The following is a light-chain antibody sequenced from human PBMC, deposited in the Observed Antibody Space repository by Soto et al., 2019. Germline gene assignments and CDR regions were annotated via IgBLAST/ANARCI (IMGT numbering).Light chain of an antibody. Sequence: QSVLTQPPSASGTPGQRVTISCSGSSSNIGSNTVNWYQLLPGTAPKLLIYSNNQRPSGVPDRFSGSKSGTSASLAISGLQSEDEADYCCAAWDDSLNGPVFGGGTKLPVL. CDR1: SSNIGSNT. CDR3: AAWDDSLNGPV. CDR2: SNN. V-gene: IGLV1-44*01. J-gene: IGLJ3*02.